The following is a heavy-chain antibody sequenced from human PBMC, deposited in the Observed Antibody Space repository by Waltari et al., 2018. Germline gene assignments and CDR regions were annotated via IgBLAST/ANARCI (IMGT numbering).Heavy chain of an antibody. D-gene: IGHD2-2*01. J-gene: IGHJ4*02. Sequence: VRQVRGKGLVWVSRIHRDGCSTSYADSVKCRFIISRDNAKNTLYLQMNRLRAEDTAVYYCARGASTRGDYWGQGTLVTVSS. CDR3: ARGASTRGDY. CDR2: IHRDGCST. V-gene: IGHV3-74*01.